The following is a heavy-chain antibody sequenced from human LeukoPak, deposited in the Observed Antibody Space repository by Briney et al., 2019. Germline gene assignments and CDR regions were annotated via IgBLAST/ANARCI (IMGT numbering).Heavy chain of an antibody. D-gene: IGHD6-6*01. CDR2: IYYSGST. CDR1: GGSISIGDYY. Sequence: MASETLSLTCTVSGGSISIGDYYWSWIRQPPGKGLEWIGSIYYSGSTYYNPSLKSRVTISVDTSKNQFSLKLSSVTAADTAVYYCARHAKYSRGGGYYFDYWGQGTLVTVSS. J-gene: IGHJ4*02. CDR3: ARHAKYSRGGGYYFDY. V-gene: IGHV4-39*01.